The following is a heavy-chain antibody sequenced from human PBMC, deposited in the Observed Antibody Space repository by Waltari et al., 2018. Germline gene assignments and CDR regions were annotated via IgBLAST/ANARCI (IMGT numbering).Heavy chain of an antibody. CDR3: AKPFYNWDDPLHS. D-gene: IGHD1-20*01. J-gene: IGHJ4*02. CDR2: ITVSDDT. CDR1: AILFNNFA. Sequence: EVQLLESGGGLVQPGGSLRLSCAASAILFNNFAINWVRLAPGTGLDWVAAITVSDDTFYADSVMGRFTVSRDTSKNTVYLQMNGLRAEDTAIYYCAKPFYNWDDPLHSWGQGTLVAVSS. V-gene: IGHV3-23*01.